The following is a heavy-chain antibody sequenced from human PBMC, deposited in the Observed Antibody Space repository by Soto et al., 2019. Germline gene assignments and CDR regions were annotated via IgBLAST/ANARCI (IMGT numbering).Heavy chain of an antibody. J-gene: IGHJ5*02. V-gene: IGHV1-46*01. CDR2: INPTSGST. D-gene: IGHD1-26*01. CDR1: GYTFTTYY. Sequence: QVQLLQSGAEVKRPGASVNVSCKAFGYTFTTYYMHWVRQAPGQGLEWMGMINPTSGSTTYAQNFQGRVTMTRDMSTRTVYMELNSLRSEDTAVYYCARLDIVGPSTVPWGQGTLVTVSS. CDR3: ARLDIVGPSTVP.